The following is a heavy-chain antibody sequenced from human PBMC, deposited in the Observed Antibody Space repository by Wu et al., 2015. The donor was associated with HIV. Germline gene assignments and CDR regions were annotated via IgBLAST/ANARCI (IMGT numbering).Heavy chain of an antibody. J-gene: IGHJ4*02. V-gene: IGHV1-2*02. CDR1: GYTFTGYY. Sequence: QVQLVQSGAEMKKPGASVKVSCKASGYTFTGYYMHWVRQAPGQGLEWMGWINPNSGGTNYAQKFQGRVTMTRDTSTSTAYMELRSLRSDDTAVYYCARRYYYDSSGYYFDYVGPGNPGHRLL. CDR3: ARRYYYDSSGYYFDY. CDR2: INPNSGGT. D-gene: IGHD3-22*01.